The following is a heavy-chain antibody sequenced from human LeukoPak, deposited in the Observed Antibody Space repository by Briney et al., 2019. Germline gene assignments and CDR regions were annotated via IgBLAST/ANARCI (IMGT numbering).Heavy chain of an antibody. CDR1: GFTFDDYA. CDR2: ISWNSGSI. D-gene: IGHD2-15*01. V-gene: IGHV3-9*01. CDR3: AKDIRYCSGGSCYEDGAFDI. Sequence: GRSLRLSCAASGFTFDDYAMHWVRQAPGKGLEWVSGISWNSGSIGYADSVKGRFTISRDNAKNSLYLQMNSLRAEDTALYYCAKDIRYCSGGSCYEDGAFDIWGQGTMVTVSS. J-gene: IGHJ3*02.